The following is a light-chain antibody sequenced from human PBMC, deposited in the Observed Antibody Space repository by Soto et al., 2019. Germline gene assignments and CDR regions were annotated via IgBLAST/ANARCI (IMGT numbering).Light chain of an antibody. CDR1: SSDVGGYNY. CDR2: DVS. J-gene: IGLJ2*01. CDR3: SSYTSTSPVV. V-gene: IGLV2-14*01. Sequence: QSALTQPASVSGSPGQSITISCTGTSSDVGGYNYVAWYQQHPGKAPKLMIYDVSNRPSGVSNRFSGFKSGNTASLTISGLQAADEADYYCSSYTSTSPVVFGGGTQLTVL.